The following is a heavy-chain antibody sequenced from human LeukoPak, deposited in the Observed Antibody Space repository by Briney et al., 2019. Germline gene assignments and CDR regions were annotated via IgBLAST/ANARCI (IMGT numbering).Heavy chain of an antibody. CDR3: ARDGKHCSGGSCYSPIDYYYGMDV. J-gene: IGHJ6*02. CDR1: GFTFSNYA. Sequence: GGSLRLSCAASGFTFSNYAMHWVRQAPGKGLEWVAVIWYDGSNKYYADSVKGRFTISRDNSKNTLYLQMNSLRAEDTAVYYCARDGKHCSGGSCYSPIDYYYGMDVWGQGTTVTVSS. V-gene: IGHV3-33*08. CDR2: IWYDGSNK. D-gene: IGHD2-15*01.